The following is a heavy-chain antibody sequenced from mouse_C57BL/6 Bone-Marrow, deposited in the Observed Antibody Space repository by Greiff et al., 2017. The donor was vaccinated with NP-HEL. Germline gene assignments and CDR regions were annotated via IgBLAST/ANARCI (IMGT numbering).Heavy chain of an antibody. CDR3: ARWGYGSNRDV. Sequence: QVQLQQPGAELVRPGTSVKLSCKASGYTFTSYWMHWVKQWPGQGLEWIGVIDPSDSYTNYNQKFKGKATLTVDTSSSTAYMQLSSLTSEDSAVYYCARWGYGSNRDVWGTGTTVTVSS. V-gene: IGHV1-59*01. D-gene: IGHD1-1*01. J-gene: IGHJ1*03. CDR1: GYTFTSYW. CDR2: IDPSDSYT.